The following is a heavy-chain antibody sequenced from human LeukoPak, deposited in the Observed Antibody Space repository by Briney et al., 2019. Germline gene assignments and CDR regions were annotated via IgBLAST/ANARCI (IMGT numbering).Heavy chain of an antibody. V-gene: IGHV3-11*05. CDR1: GFTFSDYY. J-gene: IGHJ4*02. CDR2: ISSSSSYT. Sequence: GGSLRLSCAAPGFTFSDYYMSWIRQAPGKGLDWVSYISSSSSYTNYADSVKGRFTISRDNAKNSLYLQMNSLSAEDTAVYYCARVGGYSYGYDYWGQGTLVTVSS. D-gene: IGHD5-18*01. CDR3: ARVGGYSYGYDY.